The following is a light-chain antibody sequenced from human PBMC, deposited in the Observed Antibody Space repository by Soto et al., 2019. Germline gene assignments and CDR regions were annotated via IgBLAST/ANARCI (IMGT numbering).Light chain of an antibody. J-gene: IGLJ2*01. CDR2: EVS. CDR3: SSYTSSSTLVV. Sequence: QSALTQPASVSGSPGQSITISCTGTSSDVGGYNYVSWYQQHPGKAPKLMIYEVSNRPSGVSNRFSGSKSGNTASLTISGLQAEDEADYYCSSYTSSSTLVVFGGGTKLTV. CDR1: SSDVGGYNY. V-gene: IGLV2-14*01.